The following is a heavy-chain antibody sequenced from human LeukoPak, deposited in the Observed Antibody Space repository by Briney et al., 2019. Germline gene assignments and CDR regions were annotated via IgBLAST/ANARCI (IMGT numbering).Heavy chain of an antibody. J-gene: IGHJ3*01. V-gene: IGHV3-7*01. CDR3: VVYKYILSWSAFDF. CDR1: GFTSTTAW. CDR2: IRQDGSDK. Sequence: PGGSLRLSCAISGFTSTTAWMTWVRQAPGKGLEWMADIRQDGSDKYYVDSVKGRFIISRDNAKKSVSLHMNNLRVEDTAVYYCVVYKYILSWSAFDFWGRGTMVTVSS. D-gene: IGHD6-13*01.